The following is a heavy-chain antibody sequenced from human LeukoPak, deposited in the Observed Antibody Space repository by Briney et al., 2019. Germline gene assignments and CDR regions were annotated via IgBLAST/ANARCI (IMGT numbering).Heavy chain of an antibody. J-gene: IGHJ4*02. Sequence: SETLSLTCTVSGGSISSYYWSWIRQPPGKGLEWIGHFYYSGITNYNPSLKSRVTISVDTSNNRFSLNLTSVTAADTAVYYCARQRAVAGGYFDSWGQGTLVTVSS. CDR3: ARQRAVAGGYFDS. D-gene: IGHD6-19*01. V-gene: IGHV4-59*08. CDR1: GGSISSYY. CDR2: FYYSGIT.